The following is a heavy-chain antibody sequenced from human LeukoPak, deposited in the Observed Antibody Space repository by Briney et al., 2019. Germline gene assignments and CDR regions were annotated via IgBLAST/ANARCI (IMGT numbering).Heavy chain of an antibody. Sequence: PGGSLRLSCAASGFTFSSYEMNWVRQAPGKGLEWVSYISSSGSTIYYADSVKGRFTISRDNAKNSLYQQMNSLRVEDTAVYYCARVGYCSSTSCYHPLDYWGQGTLVTVSS. D-gene: IGHD2-2*01. V-gene: IGHV3-48*03. CDR2: ISSSGSTI. CDR3: ARVGYCSSTSCYHPLDY. CDR1: GFTFSSYE. J-gene: IGHJ4*02.